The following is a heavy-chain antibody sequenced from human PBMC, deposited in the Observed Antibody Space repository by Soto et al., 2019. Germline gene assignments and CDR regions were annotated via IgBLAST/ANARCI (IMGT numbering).Heavy chain of an antibody. Sequence: ASVKVSCKASGYTFSRHSIHWVRQAPGQSLEWMGWINAGSGSTRYSQKFQDRVTITRDTSANTAYMELSSLRSEDTAVYYCARNPGYCTNRVCYTLDLWGQGTLVTVSS. J-gene: IGHJ4*02. D-gene: IGHD2-8*01. V-gene: IGHV1-3*01. CDR2: INAGSGST. CDR1: GYTFSRHS. CDR3: ARNPGYCTNRVCYTLDL.